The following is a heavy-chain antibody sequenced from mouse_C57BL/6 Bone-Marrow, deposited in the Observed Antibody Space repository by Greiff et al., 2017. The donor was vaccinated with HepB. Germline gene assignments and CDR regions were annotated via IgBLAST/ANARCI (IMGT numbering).Heavy chain of an antibody. Sequence: EVQLQQSGAELVRPGASVKLSCTASGFNIKDDYMHWVKQRPEQGLEWIGWIDPENGDTEYASKFQGKATITADTSSNTAYLQLSSLTSEDTAVYYCTTFGQLRLLYAMDYWGQGTSVTVSS. D-gene: IGHD3-2*02. CDR1: GFNIKDDY. V-gene: IGHV14-4*01. CDR3: TTFGQLRLLYAMDY. CDR2: IDPENGDT. J-gene: IGHJ4*01.